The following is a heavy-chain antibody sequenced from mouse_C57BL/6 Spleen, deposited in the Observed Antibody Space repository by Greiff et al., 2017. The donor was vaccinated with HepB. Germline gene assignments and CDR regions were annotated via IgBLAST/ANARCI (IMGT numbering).Heavy chain of an antibody. Sequence: QVQLQQSGPELVKPGASVKLSCKASGYTFKSYDINWVKQRPGQGLEWIGWIYPRDGSTKYNEKFKGKATLTVDTSSSTAYMELHSLTSEDSAVYFCARSRGDYYGSPYAMDYWGQGTSVTVSS. D-gene: IGHD1-1*01. V-gene: IGHV1-85*01. CDR2: IYPRDGST. J-gene: IGHJ4*01. CDR3: ARSRGDYYGSPYAMDY. CDR1: GYTFKSYD.